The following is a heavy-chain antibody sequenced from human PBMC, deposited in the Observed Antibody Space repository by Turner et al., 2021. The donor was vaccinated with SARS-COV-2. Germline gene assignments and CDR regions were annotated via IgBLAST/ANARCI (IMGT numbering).Heavy chain of an antibody. Sequence: QLQLQESGPGLVKPSETLSLTCTVPGGSISSSSYYWGWIRQPPGKGLEWIGSMYYSGSTYYNPSLKSRVTISVDMSKNQFSLKLSSVTAADTAVYYCARRSSRLGNWYFALWGRGTLVTVSS. V-gene: IGHV4-39*01. D-gene: IGHD2-15*01. CDR3: ARRSSRLGNWYFAL. J-gene: IGHJ2*01. CDR2: MYYSGST. CDR1: GGSISSSSYY.